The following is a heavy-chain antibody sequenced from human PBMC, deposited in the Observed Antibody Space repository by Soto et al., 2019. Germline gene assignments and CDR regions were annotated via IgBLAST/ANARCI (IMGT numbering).Heavy chain of an antibody. D-gene: IGHD1-26*01. J-gene: IGHJ5*02. V-gene: IGHV3-23*01. Sequence: PGESLSLSCAASGVTFSSYAMSCVRQAPGKGLEWVSAISGSGGSTYYADSVTGRFTISRDNSKNTVYLQMNTLRPDDTAVSFVAKDVGPNSWRCPCTWGPGT. CDR2: ISGSGGST. CDR1: GVTFSSYA. CDR3: AKDVGPNSWRCPCT.